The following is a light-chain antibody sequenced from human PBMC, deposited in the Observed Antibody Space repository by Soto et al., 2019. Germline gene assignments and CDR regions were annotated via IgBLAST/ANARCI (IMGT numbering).Light chain of an antibody. CDR1: NIGSKS. J-gene: IGLJ1*01. CDR2: YDS. CDR3: QVWDSSNDQD. Sequence: SYELTQPPSVSVAPGKTARITCGGNNIGSKSVHWYQQKPGQAPVLVIYYDSDRPSGIPERFSGSNSGNTATLTISRVEAGDEADYYCQVWDSSNDQDFGTGTKVTVL. V-gene: IGLV3-21*04.